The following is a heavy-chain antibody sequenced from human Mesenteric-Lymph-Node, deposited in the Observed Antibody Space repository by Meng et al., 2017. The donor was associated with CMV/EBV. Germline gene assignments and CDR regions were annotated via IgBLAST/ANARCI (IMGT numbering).Heavy chain of an antibody. CDR3: AKDPVSYYDSSGFRTFDY. J-gene: IGHJ4*02. Sequence: GESLKISCAASGFTFSDYYMSWIRQAPGKGLEWVSYISSSGSTIYYADSVKGRFTISRDNAKNSLYLQMNSLRAEDTAVYYCAKDPVSYYDSSGFRTFDYWGQGTLVTVSS. CDR2: ISSSGSTI. D-gene: IGHD3-22*01. V-gene: IGHV3-11*01. CDR1: GFTFSDYY.